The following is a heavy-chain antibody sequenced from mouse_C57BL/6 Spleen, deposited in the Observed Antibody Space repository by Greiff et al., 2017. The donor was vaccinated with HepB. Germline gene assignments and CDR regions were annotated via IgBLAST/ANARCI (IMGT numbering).Heavy chain of an antibody. J-gene: IGHJ3*01. CDR2: IHPNSGST. D-gene: IGHD2-4*01. CDR3: ARKGSNPYDYDVGFAY. V-gene: IGHV1-64*01. Sequence: VQLQQPGAELVKPGASVKLSCKASGYTFTSYWMHWVKQRPGQGLEWIGMIHPNSGSTNYNEKFKSKATLTVDKSSSTAYMQLSSLTSEDSAVYYCARKGSNPYDYDVGFAYWGQGTLVTVSA. CDR1: GYTFTSYW.